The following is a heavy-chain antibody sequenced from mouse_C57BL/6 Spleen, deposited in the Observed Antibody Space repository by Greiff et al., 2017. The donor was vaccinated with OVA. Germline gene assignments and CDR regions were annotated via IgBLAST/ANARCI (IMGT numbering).Heavy chain of an antibody. Sequence: QVQLKQPGAELVMPGASVKLSCKASGYTFTSYWMHWVKQRPGQGLEWIGEIDPSDSYTNYNQKFKGKSTLTVDKSSSTAYMQLSSLTSEDSAVYYCARYGYDRYYAMDYWGQGTSVTVSS. J-gene: IGHJ4*01. D-gene: IGHD2-2*01. V-gene: IGHV1-69*01. CDR3: ARYGYDRYYAMDY. CDR2: IDPSDSYT. CDR1: GYTFTSYW.